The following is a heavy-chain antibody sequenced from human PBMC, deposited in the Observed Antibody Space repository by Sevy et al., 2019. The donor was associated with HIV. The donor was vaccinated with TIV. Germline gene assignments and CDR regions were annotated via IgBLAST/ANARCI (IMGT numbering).Heavy chain of an antibody. D-gene: IGHD2-8*02. J-gene: IGHJ3*02. CDR3: ARHCTGXSXSXAXDX. CDR1: XGXFSGYY. CDR2: XNXXGGT. V-gene: IGHV4-34*01. Sequence: SETLSLTCAVYXGXFSGYYWXWIRXPPGXGLEXIXEXNXXGGTNYNPSLKSRVAISVDTSKNHFSLKLNSVTAADTAVYYCARHCTGXSXSXAXDXWGQGTMVTVSS.